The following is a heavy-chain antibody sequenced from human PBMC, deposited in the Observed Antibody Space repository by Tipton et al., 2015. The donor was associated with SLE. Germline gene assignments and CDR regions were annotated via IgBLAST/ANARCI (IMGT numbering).Heavy chain of an antibody. CDR1: GFTFSSYA. CDR3: ARGDSGRELLDY. J-gene: IGHJ4*02. D-gene: IGHD1-26*01. V-gene: IGHV3-30*04. Sequence: SLRLSCAASGFTFSSYAMHWVRQAPGKGLEWVAVISYDGSNKYYADSVKGRFTISRDNSKNTLYLQMNSLRAEDTAVYYCARGDSGRELLDYWGQGTLVTVSS. CDR2: ISYDGSNK.